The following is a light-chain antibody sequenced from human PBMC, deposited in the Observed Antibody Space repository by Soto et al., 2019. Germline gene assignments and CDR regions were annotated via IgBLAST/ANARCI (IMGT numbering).Light chain of an antibody. CDR3: QQYNSSSPLT. J-gene: IGKJ4*01. CDR2: DAS. V-gene: IGKV1-5*01. CDR1: QSISSW. Sequence: DIQMTQSPSTLSASVGDRVTITCRASQSISSWLAWYQQKPGKAPKLLIYDASSLESGVPSRFSGSGSGTEFTLTLSSLQPDDFATYYCQQYNSSSPLTFGGGTKVEIK.